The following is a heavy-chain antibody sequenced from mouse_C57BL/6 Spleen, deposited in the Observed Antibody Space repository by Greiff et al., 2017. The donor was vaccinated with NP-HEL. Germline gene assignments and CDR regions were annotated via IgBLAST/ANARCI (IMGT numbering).Heavy chain of an antibody. Sequence: EVQRVESVAELVRPGASVKLSCTASGFNIENTYMHWVKQRPEQGLEWIGRIDPANGNTKYAPKFQGKATITADTSSNTAYLQLSSLTSEDTAIYYCARDGYYVPFDYWGQGTTLTVSS. J-gene: IGHJ2*01. CDR2: IDPANGNT. CDR3: ARDGYYVPFDY. D-gene: IGHD2-3*01. CDR1: GFNIENTY. V-gene: IGHV14-3*01.